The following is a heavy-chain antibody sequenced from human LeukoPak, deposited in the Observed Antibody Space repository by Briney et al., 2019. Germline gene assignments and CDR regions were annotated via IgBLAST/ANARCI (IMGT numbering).Heavy chain of an antibody. V-gene: IGHV4-39*07. CDR3: AREDFWSGYYLDY. J-gene: IGHJ4*02. Sequence: PSETLSLTCTVSGGSISSSSYYWGWIRQPPGKGLEWIGSIYYSGSTNYNPSLKSRVTMSVDTSKNQFSLKLSSETAADTAVYYCAREDFWSGYYLDYWGQGTLVTVSS. CDR1: GGSISSSSYY. CDR2: IYYSGST. D-gene: IGHD3-3*01.